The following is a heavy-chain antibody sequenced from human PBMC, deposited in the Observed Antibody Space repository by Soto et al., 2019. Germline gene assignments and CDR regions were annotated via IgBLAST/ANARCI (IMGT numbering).Heavy chain of an antibody. CDR1: GFTFRSYG. CDR2: ISYDGSNK. Sequence: GGSLRLSCAGSGFTFRSYGMPWVLQPPGKGLERVAVISYDGSNKYYADSVKGRFTISRDNSKNTVNLQRNGLRAEDTAVSYCSKDHGEPDAFAIWGQGTMVTVSS. CDR3: SKDHGEPDAFAI. V-gene: IGHV3-30*18. J-gene: IGHJ3*02.